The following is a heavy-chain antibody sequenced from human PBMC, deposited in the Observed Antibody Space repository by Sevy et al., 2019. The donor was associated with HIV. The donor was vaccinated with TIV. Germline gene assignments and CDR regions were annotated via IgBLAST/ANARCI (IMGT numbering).Heavy chain of an antibody. CDR2: IYSGGST. D-gene: IGHD3-16*01. CDR1: TFSVTDNY. CDR3: ARDRYASGYYYYYYGLDV. Sequence: GGSLRLSCAASTFSVTDNYMSWVRQAPGKGLEWVSTIYSGGSTFYADSVKGRFTISRDNSQNTLYLQMNSLRAEDTAVYYCARDRYASGYYYYYYGLDVWGQGTTVTVSS. J-gene: IGHJ6*02. V-gene: IGHV3-66*01.